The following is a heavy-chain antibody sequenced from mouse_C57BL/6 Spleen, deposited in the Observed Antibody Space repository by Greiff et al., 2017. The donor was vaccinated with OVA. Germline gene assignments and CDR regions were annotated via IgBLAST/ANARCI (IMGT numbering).Heavy chain of an antibody. Sequence: QVQLQQSGAELARPGASVKLSCKASGYTFTSYGISWVKQRTGQGLEWIGEIYPRSGNTYYNEKFKGKATLTADKSSSTAYMELRSLTSEDSAVYFCARGYYSNYEGYFDVWGTGTTVTVSS. D-gene: IGHD2-5*01. V-gene: IGHV1-81*01. CDR1: GYTFTSYG. CDR2: IYPRSGNT. J-gene: IGHJ1*03. CDR3: ARGYYSNYEGYFDV.